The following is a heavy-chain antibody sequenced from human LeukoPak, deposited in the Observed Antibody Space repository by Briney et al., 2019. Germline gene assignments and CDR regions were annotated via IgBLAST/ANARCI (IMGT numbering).Heavy chain of an antibody. D-gene: IGHD1-26*01. J-gene: IGHJ4*02. CDR3: ARVGSYGEFFLFDY. CDR1: GFTFSSYW. Sequence: PGGSLRLSCAASGFTFSSYWMHWVRQAPRKGLVWVSRINSDGSSTSYADSAKGRFTISRDNAKNTLYLQMNSLRAEDTAVYYCARVGSYGEFFLFDYWGQGTLVTVSS. CDR2: INSDGSST. V-gene: IGHV3-74*01.